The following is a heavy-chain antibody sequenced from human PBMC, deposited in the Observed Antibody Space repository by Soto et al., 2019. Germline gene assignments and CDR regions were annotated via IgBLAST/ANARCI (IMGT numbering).Heavy chain of an antibody. V-gene: IGHV3-64D*06. CDR1: GFTFSTYA. J-gene: IGHJ4*02. CDR3: VKDRWIDY. D-gene: IGHD3-16*02. Sequence: GSLRLSCSASGFTFSTYAMHWVRQAPGRGLQYVSSISSNGGSTYYPDSVKGRFTISRDNSKSTLYLQMSSLRAEDTAVYYCVKDRWIDYWGQGTLVTVSS. CDR2: ISSNGGST.